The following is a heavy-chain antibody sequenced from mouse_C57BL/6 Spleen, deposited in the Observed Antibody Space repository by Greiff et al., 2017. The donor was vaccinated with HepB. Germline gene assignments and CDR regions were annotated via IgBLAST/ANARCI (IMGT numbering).Heavy chain of an antibody. D-gene: IGHD2-14*01. J-gene: IGHJ4*01. CDR3: ARDRSAGAMDY. CDR1: GFTFSSYA. CDR2: ISDGGSYT. V-gene: IGHV5-4*01. Sequence: EVKLMESGGGLVKPGGSLKLSCAASGFTFSSYAMSWVRQTPEKRLEWVATISDGGSYTYYPDNVKGRFTISRDNAKNNLYLQMSHLKSEDTAMYYCARDRSAGAMDYWGQGTSVTVSS.